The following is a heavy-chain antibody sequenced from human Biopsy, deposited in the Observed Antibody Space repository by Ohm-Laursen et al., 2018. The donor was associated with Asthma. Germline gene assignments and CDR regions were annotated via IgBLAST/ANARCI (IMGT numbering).Heavy chain of an antibody. Sequence: ASVKVSCKISGYSLTDLSMNWVRQAPGQELEWMGGHDHEEGGTVNAWRFQGRVTMTEDTSTDTAYMELSSLSSDDTAVYYCASDFPKDYVRYNFQFWGQGTLVTVSS. V-gene: IGHV1-24*01. CDR1: GYSLTDLS. CDR3: ASDFPKDYVRYNFQF. D-gene: IGHD4-17*01. CDR2: HDHEEGGT. J-gene: IGHJ4*02.